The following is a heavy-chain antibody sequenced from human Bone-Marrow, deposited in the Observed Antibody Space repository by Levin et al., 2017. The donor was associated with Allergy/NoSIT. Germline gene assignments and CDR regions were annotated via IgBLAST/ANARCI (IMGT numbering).Heavy chain of an antibody. CDR1: GYTFSNFG. CDR2: ISVYNGNT. J-gene: IGHJ4*02. CDR3: ARDPPATAAAGTLGD. V-gene: IGHV1-18*01. D-gene: IGHD6-13*01. Sequence: ASVKVSCRASGYTFSNFGISWVRQAPGQGLEWMAWISVYNGNTEYAQKFQGRVTMTTDTSTSTAYMELRSLRSDDTAVYYCARDPPATAAAGTLGDWGQGTLVTVSS.